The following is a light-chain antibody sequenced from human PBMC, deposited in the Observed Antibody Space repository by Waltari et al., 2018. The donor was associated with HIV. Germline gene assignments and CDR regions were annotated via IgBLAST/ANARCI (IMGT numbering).Light chain of an antibody. Sequence: QSVLTQPPSVSGDPGQRVTISCTGSKSNIGAGYEVHWYQQVPGTAPKRLIYGNNKRASGVPDRFSGSKSGTSASLAISGLQAEDEAEYHCQSYDSSLTTTVFGGGTKLTVL. J-gene: IGLJ2*01. V-gene: IGLV1-40*01. CDR1: KSNIGAGYE. CDR3: QSYDSSLTTTV. CDR2: GNN.